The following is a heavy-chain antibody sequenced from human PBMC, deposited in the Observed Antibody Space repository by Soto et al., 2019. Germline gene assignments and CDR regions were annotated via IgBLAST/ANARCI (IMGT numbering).Heavy chain of an antibody. CDR3: ARERWPRSEAFDY. CDR2: IWYDGSNK. Sequence: GGSLRLSCATSGFTFNSNGIHWVRQAPGKGLEWVAIIWYDGSNKYYADSVRGRFTVSRDSSKNTVYLQMNSLGAEDTAVYYRARERWPRSEAFDYWGQGTLVTVSS. V-gene: IGHV3-33*01. CDR1: GFTFNSNG. J-gene: IGHJ4*02. D-gene: IGHD5-12*01.